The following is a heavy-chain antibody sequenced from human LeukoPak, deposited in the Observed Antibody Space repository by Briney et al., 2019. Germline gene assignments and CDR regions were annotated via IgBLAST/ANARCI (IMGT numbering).Heavy chain of an antibody. CDR1: GYSLSSGYY. CDR2: IYPTGST. V-gene: IGHV4-38-2*02. J-gene: IGHJ5*02. Sequence: PSETLSLTCTVSGYSLSSGYYWGWIRQPPGEGLEWIGNIYPTGSTYYNPSLKSRVTISVDTSKNQFSLKVSSVSAADTAVYYCARVWEAAFGNWFDPWGQGTLVTVSS. CDR3: ARVWEAAFGNWFDP. D-gene: IGHD6-13*01.